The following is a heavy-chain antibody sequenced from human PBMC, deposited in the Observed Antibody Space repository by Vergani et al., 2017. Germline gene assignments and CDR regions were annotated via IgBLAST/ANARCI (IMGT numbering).Heavy chain of an antibody. J-gene: IGHJ3*02. Sequence: EVQLVESGGGLVKPGGSLRLSCAASGFTFSSYSMHWVRQAPGKGLEWVSSISSSSSTIYYADSVKGRFTISRDNAKNSLYLQMNSLRAEDTAVYYCAKTGVAATDALDIWGQGTMVTVSS. D-gene: IGHD6-25*01. V-gene: IGHV3-21*01. CDR3: AKTGVAATDALDI. CDR2: ISSSSSTI. CDR1: GFTFSSYS.